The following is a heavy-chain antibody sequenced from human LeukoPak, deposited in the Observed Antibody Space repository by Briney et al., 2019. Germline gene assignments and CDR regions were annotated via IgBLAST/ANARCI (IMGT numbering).Heavy chain of an antibody. CDR3: ATVSLPGPTGRPFYYYGMDV. CDR2: FDPEDGET. Sequence: ASVKVSCKVSGYTLTELSMHWVRQAPGKGLEWMGGFDPEDGETIYAQKFQGRVTMTEDTSTDTAYMELSSLRSEDTAVYYCATVSLPGPTGRPFYYYGMDVWGQGTTVTVSS. V-gene: IGHV1-24*01. J-gene: IGHJ6*02. D-gene: IGHD1-14*01. CDR1: GYTLTELS.